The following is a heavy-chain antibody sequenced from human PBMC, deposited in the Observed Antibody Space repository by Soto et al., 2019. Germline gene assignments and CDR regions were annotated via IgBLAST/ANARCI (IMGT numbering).Heavy chain of an antibody. J-gene: IGHJ4*02. Sequence: DVQLVESGGGLVQPGRSLRLSCAASGFTFDDYAMHWVRQAPGKGLEWVSGISWNSGSIGYADSVKGRFTISRDNAKNSLYLQMNSLRAEDTALYYCAKVVGGGYRVGGYFDYWGQGTLVTVSS. V-gene: IGHV3-9*01. D-gene: IGHD3-22*01. CDR3: AKVVGGGYRVGGYFDY. CDR1: GFTFDDYA. CDR2: ISWNSGSI.